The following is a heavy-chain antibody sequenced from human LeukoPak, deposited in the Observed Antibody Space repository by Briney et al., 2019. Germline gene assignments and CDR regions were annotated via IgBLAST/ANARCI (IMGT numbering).Heavy chain of an antibody. CDR3: ASSRNTGGYFDY. CDR2: INNSGST. CDR1: GGSFGGYY. V-gene: IGHV4-34*01. D-gene: IGHD7-27*01. Sequence: PSETLSLTCAVYGGSFGGYYWSWVRQPPGKGLEGIGEINNSGSTNSNPSLKSRVTISVDTSKNQFSLKLSSVTAADTAVYYCASSRNTGGYFDYWGQGTLVTVSS. J-gene: IGHJ4*02.